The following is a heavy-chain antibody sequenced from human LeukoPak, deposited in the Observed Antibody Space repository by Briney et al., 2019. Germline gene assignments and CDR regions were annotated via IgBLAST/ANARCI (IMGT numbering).Heavy chain of an antibody. Sequence: GGSLRLSCAASGFTFSSYGMHWVRKAPGKGLEWLAVISYDGTKQYFSDSVKGRFTISRDNVKNSLYLEMNSLIVEDSAVYYCAREHYFDIRGYLDYWGQGTPVTVSS. CDR2: ISYDGTKQ. J-gene: IGHJ4*02. CDR3: AREHYFDIRGYLDY. CDR1: GFTFSSYG. V-gene: IGHV3-30*03. D-gene: IGHD3-22*01.